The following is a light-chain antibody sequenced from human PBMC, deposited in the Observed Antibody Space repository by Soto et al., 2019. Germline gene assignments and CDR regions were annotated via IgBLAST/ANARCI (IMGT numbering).Light chain of an antibody. CDR3: SLYTSSSTYV. CDR1: SSDVGGYNY. J-gene: IGLJ1*01. CDR2: DVS. Sequence: QSALTQPASVSGSPGQSITISCTGTSSDVGGYNYVSWYQQHPGKAPTLMIYDVSNRPSGVSNRFSGSKSGNTASLTISGLQAEDEADYYCSLYTSSSTYVFGPGTKVTVL. V-gene: IGLV2-14*01.